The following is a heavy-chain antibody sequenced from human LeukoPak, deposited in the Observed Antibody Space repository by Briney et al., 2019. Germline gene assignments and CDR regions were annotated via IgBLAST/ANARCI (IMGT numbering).Heavy chain of an antibody. CDR2: INSDGSST. V-gene: IGHV3-74*01. CDR1: GFTFSSYW. Sequence: GGSLRLSCAASGFTFSSYWMHWVRQAPGNGLVWVSRINSDGSSTSYADSVKGRFTISRDNAKNTLYLQMNSLRAEDTAVYYCARVGQYSSDNDYWGQGTLVTVSS. J-gene: IGHJ4*02. D-gene: IGHD6-19*01. CDR3: ARVGQYSSDNDY.